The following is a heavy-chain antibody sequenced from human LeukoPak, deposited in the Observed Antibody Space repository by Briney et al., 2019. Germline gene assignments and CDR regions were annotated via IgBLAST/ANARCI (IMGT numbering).Heavy chain of an antibody. J-gene: IGHJ3*02. Sequence: PGGSLRLSCAASGFTFSSYAMSWIRQAPGKGLEWVSAISGSGGNTYYADSVKGRFTISRDNSKNTLYLQMNSLRAEDTAVYYCAKGGWAHDAFDIWGQGTMVTVSS. CDR1: GFTFSSYA. CDR3: AKGGWAHDAFDI. D-gene: IGHD6-19*01. V-gene: IGHV3-23*01. CDR2: ISGSGGNT.